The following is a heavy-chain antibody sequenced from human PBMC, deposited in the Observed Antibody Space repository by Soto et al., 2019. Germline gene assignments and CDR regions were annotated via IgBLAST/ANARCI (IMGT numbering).Heavy chain of an antibody. V-gene: IGHV3-23*01. D-gene: IGHD6-19*01. CDR2: ITGSGAGT. J-gene: IGHJ4*02. CDR1: GFTFSAYA. Sequence: GGSLRLSCAASGFTFSAYAMSWVRQAPVKGLEWVSAITGSGAGTYYADSVRGRFTISRDNSKNTLYLQMNSLRAEDTAVYYCAKYTSGWDFDHWGQGTLVTVSS. CDR3: AKYTSGWDFDH.